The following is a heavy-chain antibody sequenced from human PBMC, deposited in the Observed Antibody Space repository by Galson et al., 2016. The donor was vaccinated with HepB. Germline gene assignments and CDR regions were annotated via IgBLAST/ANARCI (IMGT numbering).Heavy chain of an antibody. D-gene: IGHD4/OR15-4a*01. CDR2: IKSKTDGGTT. V-gene: IGHV3-15*01. Sequence: SLRLSCAASGFTFSHAWMTWVRQAPGKGLEWVGRIKSKTDGGTTDYGAPVKGRFTISRDDSKNTVYLQMNSLKTEDTAVYYCQGAGALDLTDLWGQGTLVTVFS. CDR1: GFTFSHAW. J-gene: IGHJ5*02. CDR3: QGAGALDLTDL.